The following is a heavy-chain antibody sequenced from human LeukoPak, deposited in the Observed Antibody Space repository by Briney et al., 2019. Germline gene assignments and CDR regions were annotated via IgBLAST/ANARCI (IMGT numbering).Heavy chain of an antibody. CDR3: ARGPPHGAWFDP. V-gene: IGHV1-8*01. CDR2: MNPNSGNT. D-gene: IGHD1-26*01. J-gene: IGHJ5*02. Sequence: VASVKVSCKASGYTFTSYDINWVRQATGQGLEWMGWMNPNSGNTGYAQKFQGRVTMTRNTSISTVYMELSSLRSEDTAVYYCARGPPHGAWFDPWGQGTLVTVSS. CDR1: GYTFTSYD.